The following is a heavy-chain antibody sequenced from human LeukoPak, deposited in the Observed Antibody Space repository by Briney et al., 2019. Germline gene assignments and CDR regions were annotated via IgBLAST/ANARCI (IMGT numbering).Heavy chain of an antibody. Sequence: GSPRLSCAAYGFTFSTYWMSWVCQAPGKGLEWVANIKEDGSEKYYVDSVKGRFTISRDNAKNSLYLQMNSLRDDDTAVYYCARSITMIRGAPLPIDYGGGDTGDTVSS. CDR1: GFTFSTYW. CDR3: ARSITMIRGAPLPIDY. CDR2: IKEDGSEK. D-gene: IGHD3-10*01. V-gene: IGHV3-7*02. J-gene: IGHJ4*02.